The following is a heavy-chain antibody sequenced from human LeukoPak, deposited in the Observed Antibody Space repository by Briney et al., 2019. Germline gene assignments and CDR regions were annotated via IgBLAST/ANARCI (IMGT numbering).Heavy chain of an antibody. Sequence: PSETLSLTCTVSGGSIRSSTYYWGWIRQPPGKGLEWIGSIYYSGSTYYNPSLKSRVTISVDTSKNQFSLKVRSVTAADTAVYYCARDPPQPGITAAGYFDLWGRGTLVTVSS. CDR3: ARDPPQPGITAAGYFDL. D-gene: IGHD6-13*01. CDR1: GGSIRSSTYY. CDR2: IYYSGST. V-gene: IGHV4-39*07. J-gene: IGHJ2*01.